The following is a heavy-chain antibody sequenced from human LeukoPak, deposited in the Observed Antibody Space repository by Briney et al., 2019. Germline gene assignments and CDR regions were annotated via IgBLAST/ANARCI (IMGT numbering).Heavy chain of an antibody. CDR3: ARTEADDYYDSSGSKYYYYYMDV. J-gene: IGHJ6*03. Sequence: PSETLSLTCTVSGGSISSYYWSWIRQPAGKGLEWIGRIYTSGSTNYNPSPKSRVTMSVDTSKNQFSLKLSSVTAADTAVYYCARTEADDYYDSSGSKYYYYYMDVWGKGTTVTVSS. CDR1: GGSISSYY. V-gene: IGHV4-4*07. CDR2: IYTSGST. D-gene: IGHD3-22*01.